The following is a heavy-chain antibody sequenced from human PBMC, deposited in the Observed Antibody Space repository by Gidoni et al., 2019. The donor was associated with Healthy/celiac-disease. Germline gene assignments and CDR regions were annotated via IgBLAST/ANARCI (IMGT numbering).Heavy chain of an antibody. V-gene: IGHV1-69*01. CDR2: IIPIFGTA. J-gene: IGHJ5*02. D-gene: IGHD3-22*01. CDR3: ARGGTMIVENDWFDP. CDR1: GGTFSSYA. Sequence: EVKKPGSSVKVSCKASGGTFSSYAISWVRQAPGQGLEWMGGIIPIFGTANYAQKFQGRVTITADESTSTAYRELSSLRSEDTAVYYCARGGTMIVENDWFDPWGQGTLVTVSS.